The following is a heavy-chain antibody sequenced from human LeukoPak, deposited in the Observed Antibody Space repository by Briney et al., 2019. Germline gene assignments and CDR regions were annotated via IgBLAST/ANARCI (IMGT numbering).Heavy chain of an antibody. CDR1: GYTFTNYY. V-gene: IGHV1-46*01. CDR2: INPSIGTT. Sequence: ASVKVSCKASGYTFTNYYIHWVRQAPGQGLEWMGIINPSIGTTSYAQKFQGRVTMTRDTSTSTVYMELSSLRSEDTAVYYCAKIVGASNGYFDXWGQGTLVTXSS. D-gene: IGHD1-26*01. J-gene: IGHJ4*02. CDR3: AKIVGASNGYFDX.